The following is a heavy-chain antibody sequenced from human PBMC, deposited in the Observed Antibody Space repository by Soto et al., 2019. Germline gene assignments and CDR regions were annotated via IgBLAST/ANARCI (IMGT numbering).Heavy chain of an antibody. V-gene: IGHV3-7*03. Sequence: GSLRLSCAASGFTFSNFWMNWVRQAPGKGLEWVANIKQDGSETYYVDSVKGRFVISRDNAKNSLSLQMNSLTAEDTAVYYCATNTVTKVDDYWGQGTLVTVSS. CDR2: IKQDGSET. CDR3: ATNTVTKVDDY. CDR1: GFTFSNFW. D-gene: IGHD4-17*01. J-gene: IGHJ4*02.